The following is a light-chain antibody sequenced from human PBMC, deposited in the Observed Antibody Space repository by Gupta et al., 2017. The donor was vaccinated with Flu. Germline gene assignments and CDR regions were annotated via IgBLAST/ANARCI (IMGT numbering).Light chain of an antibody. CDR2: TAS. Sequence: PSSFSASTGDRVTITCRASQDISSYLAWYQQRPGQAPKLLIYTASTWHSGVPSRFSGSGSGTDFSLTISSLQSEDFATYYCHQYFSFPRTFGGGTKVEIK. V-gene: IGKV1-8*01. J-gene: IGKJ4*01. CDR1: QDISSY. CDR3: HQYFSFPRT.